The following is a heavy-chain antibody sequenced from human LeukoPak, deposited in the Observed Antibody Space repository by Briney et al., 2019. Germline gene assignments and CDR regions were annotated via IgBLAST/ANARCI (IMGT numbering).Heavy chain of an antibody. CDR2: IYYSGST. J-gene: IGHJ4*02. Sequence: SETLSLTCTVSGGPISSYYWSWIRQPPGKGLEWIGYIYYSGSTNYNPSLKSRVTISVDTSKNQFSLKLTSVTAADTAVYYCARRLKTVVAEFYFDSWGQGTLVTVSS. V-gene: IGHV4-59*08. CDR1: GGPISSYY. CDR3: ARRLKTVVAEFYFDS. D-gene: IGHD3-22*01.